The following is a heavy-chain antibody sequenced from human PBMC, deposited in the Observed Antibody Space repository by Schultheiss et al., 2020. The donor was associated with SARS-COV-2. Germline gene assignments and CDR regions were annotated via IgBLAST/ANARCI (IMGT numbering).Heavy chain of an antibody. CDR2: ISYDGSNK. CDR3: ARDLVYSRSAPDY. J-gene: IGHJ4*02. D-gene: IGHD2-8*01. Sequence: GGSLRLSCAASGFTFSSYPMHWVRQAPGKGLEWVAVISYDGSNKEYADSVKGRFTISRDNSRNTMYMQMKSVRAEDTAVYYCARDLVYSRSAPDYWGQGTLVTVSS. CDR1: GFTFSSYP. V-gene: IGHV3-30*04.